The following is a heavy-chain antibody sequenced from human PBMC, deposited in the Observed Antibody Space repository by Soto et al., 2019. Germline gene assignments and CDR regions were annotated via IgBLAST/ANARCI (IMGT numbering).Heavy chain of an antibody. CDR1: GFTFSTYG. V-gene: IGHV3-33*01. J-gene: IGHJ4*02. CDR2: IWYDGSNK. D-gene: IGHD5-18*01. CDR3: GRDGALGDTAVVDS. Sequence: QVQVVESGGGVVQPGKSLRLSCAASGFTFSTYGMHWVRQAPGKGLEWVAVIWYDGSNKYHGDSLKGRFTISRDNSKNTLYLQINNLRAEDTAVYYCGRDGALGDTAVVDSWGQGTLVTVSS.